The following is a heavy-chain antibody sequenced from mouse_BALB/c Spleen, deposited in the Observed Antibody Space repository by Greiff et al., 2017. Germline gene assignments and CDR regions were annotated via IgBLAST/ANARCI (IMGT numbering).Heavy chain of an antibody. V-gene: IGHV5-9-4*01. J-gene: IGHJ3*01. Sequence: VQLKESGGGLVKPGGSLKLSCAASGFTFSSYAMSWVRQSPEKRLEWVAEISSGGSYTYYPDTVTGRFTISRDNAKNTLYLEMSSLRSEDTAMYYCARDGKGVFAYWGQGTLVTVSA. CDR1: GFTFSSYA. CDR2: ISSGGSYT. D-gene: IGHD4-1*01. CDR3: ARDGKGVFAY.